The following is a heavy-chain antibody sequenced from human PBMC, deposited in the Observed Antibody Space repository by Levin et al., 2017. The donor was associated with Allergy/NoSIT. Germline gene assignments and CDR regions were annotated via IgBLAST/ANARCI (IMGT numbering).Heavy chain of an antibody. Sequence: PGGSLRLSCAASGFTFSSYGMHWVRQAPGKGLEWVAVISYDGSNKYYADSVKGRFTISRDNSKNTLYLQMNSLRAEDTAVYYCAKDREHLFDYWGQGTLVTVSS. CDR2: ISYDGSNK. CDR1: GFTFSSYG. CDR3: AKDREHLFDY. V-gene: IGHV3-30*18. J-gene: IGHJ4*02.